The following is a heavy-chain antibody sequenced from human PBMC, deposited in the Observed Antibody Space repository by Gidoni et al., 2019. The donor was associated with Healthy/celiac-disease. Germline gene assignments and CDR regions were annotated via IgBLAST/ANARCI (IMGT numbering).Heavy chain of an antibody. J-gene: IGHJ6*02. CDR3: AKDLGYDYEDYYYGMDV. CDR2: ISWNSGSI. V-gene: IGHV3-9*01. Sequence: EVQLVESGGGLVQPGRSLRLSCAASGFTFDDYAMHWVRQAPGKGLEWVSGISWNSGSIGYADSVKGRFTISRDNAKNSLYLQMNSLRAEDTALYYCAKDLGYDYEDYYYGMDVWGQGTTVTVSS. D-gene: IGHD4-17*01. CDR1: GFTFDDYA.